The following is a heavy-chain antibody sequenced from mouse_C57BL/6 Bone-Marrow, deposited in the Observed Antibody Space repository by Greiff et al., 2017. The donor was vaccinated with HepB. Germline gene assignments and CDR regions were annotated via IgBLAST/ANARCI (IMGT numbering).Heavy chain of an antibody. V-gene: IGHV3-6*01. CDR3: APYYGSSYEAMDY. D-gene: IGHD1-1*01. CDR1: GYSITSGYY. J-gene: IGHJ4*01. Sequence: EVKLMESGPGLVKPSQSLSLTCSVTGYSITSGYYWNWIRQFPGNKLEWMGYISYDGSNNYNPSLKNRISITRDTSKNQFFLKLNSVTTEDTATYYCAPYYGSSYEAMDYWGQGTSVTVSS. CDR2: ISYDGSN.